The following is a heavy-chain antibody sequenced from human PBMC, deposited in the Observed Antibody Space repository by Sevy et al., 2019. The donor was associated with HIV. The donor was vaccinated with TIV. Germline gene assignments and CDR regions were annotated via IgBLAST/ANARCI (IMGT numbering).Heavy chain of an antibody. J-gene: IGHJ3*01. CDR3: AKDMIVVVGEALDV. V-gene: IGHV3-23*01. CDR1: EFTFRNYA. D-gene: IGHD3-22*01. CDR2: ISGSGGET. Sequence: GGSLRLSCAASEFTFRNYAMNWVRQAPGKGLEWVSSISGSGGETYYADSVKDRFTISRDKSKNTLYLQMNSQRVEDTAVYYCAKDMIVVVGEALDVWGQGTMVTVSS.